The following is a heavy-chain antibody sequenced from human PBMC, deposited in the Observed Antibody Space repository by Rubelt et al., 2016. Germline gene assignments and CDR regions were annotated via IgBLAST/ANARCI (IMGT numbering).Heavy chain of an antibody. CDR1: GGSFSGYY. V-gene: IGHV4-34*01. J-gene: IGHJ5*01. CDR2: INHSGST. CDR3: AGESSAHSGSYDS. Sequence: QVQLQQWGAGLLKPSETLSLTCAVYGGSFSGYYWNWIRQPPGKGLEWIGEINHSGSTHYNPSLKSRTTISGDTSKNQFSLKPGSVTAADTAVYYCAGESSAHSGSYDSWGQGTLVTVSS. D-gene: IGHD1-26*01.